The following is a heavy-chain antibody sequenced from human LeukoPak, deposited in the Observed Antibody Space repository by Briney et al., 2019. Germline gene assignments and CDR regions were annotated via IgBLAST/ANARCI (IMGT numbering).Heavy chain of an antibody. D-gene: IGHD3-22*01. V-gene: IGHV1-69*04. CDR3: ARDDSSGYYYPFIFDY. Sequence: ASVKVSCKASGGTFSSNAISWVRQAPGQGLEWMGRIIPILGIANYAQKFQGRVTITADKSTSTAYMELSSLRSEDTAVYYCARDDSSGYYYPFIFDYWGQGTLVTVSS. CDR1: GGTFSSNA. CDR2: IIPILGIA. J-gene: IGHJ4*02.